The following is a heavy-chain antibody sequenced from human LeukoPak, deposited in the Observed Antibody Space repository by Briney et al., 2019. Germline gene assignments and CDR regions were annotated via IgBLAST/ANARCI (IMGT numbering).Heavy chain of an antibody. D-gene: IGHD3-3*01. J-gene: IGHJ4*02. CDR3: ARHWGREWPPRDY. Sequence: GESLRISCKGPGYSFTSYWISWVRQMPGKGLEWMGIIYPGDSDTRYSPSFQGQVTISADKSISTAYLQWSSLKASDTAMYYCARHWGREWPPRDYWGQGTLVTVSS. CDR2: IYPGDSDT. V-gene: IGHV5-51*01. CDR1: GYSFTSYW.